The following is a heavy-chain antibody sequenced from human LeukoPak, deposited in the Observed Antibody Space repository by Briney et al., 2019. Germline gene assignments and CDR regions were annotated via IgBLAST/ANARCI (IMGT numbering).Heavy chain of an antibody. D-gene: IGHD3-16*01. CDR1: GGSISSSSYY. CDR3: ARATHEGGTKYYFDY. J-gene: IGHJ4*02. CDR2: IYYSGST. Sequence: SETLSLTCTVSGGSISSSSYYWGWIRQPPGKGLEWIGSIYYSGSTNYNPSLKSRVTMSVDTSKNQFSLKLSSVTAADTAVYYCARATHEGGTKYYFDYWGQGTLVTVSS. V-gene: IGHV4-39*07.